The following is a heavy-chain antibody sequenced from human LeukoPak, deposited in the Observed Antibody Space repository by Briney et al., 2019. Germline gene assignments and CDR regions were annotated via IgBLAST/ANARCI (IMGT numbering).Heavy chain of an antibody. D-gene: IGHD6-13*01. V-gene: IGHV3-7*01. CDR2: IMQDGSEK. CDR3: AKDQDVAAAGTWGSIDY. J-gene: IGHJ4*02. Sequence: GGSLRVSCAASGFDFTVYWMTWVRQAPGKGLEWVANIMQDGSEKYYVDSVKGRFTISRDNSRNTLYLQMNSLRAEDTAVYYCAKDQDVAAAGTWGSIDYWGQGTLVTVSS. CDR1: GFDFTVYW.